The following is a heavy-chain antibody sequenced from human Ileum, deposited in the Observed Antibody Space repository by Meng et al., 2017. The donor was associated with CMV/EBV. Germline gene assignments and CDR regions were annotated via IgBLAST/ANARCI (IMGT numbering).Heavy chain of an antibody. D-gene: IGHD1-26*01. CDR3: ATGERQWQLLFDC. V-gene: IGHV3-15*01. Sequence: GGSLRLSCTASGLAFTKAWMSWVRQTPGKGLEWVGRIKSYGDGGLTDYATRVKGRFTISRDDSENTLYLHMNSLDVEDTGVYYCATGERQWQLLFDCWGQGTQVTGSS. J-gene: IGHJ4*02. CDR2: IKSYGDGGLT. CDR1: GLAFTKAW.